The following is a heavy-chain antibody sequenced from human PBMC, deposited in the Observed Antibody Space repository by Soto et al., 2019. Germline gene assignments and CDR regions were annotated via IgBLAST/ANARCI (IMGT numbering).Heavy chain of an antibody. CDR1: GGTFSSYA. D-gene: IGHD3-10*01. V-gene: IGHV1-69*13. Sequence: GASVKVSCKASGGTFSSYAISWVRQAPGQGLEWMGGIIPIFGTANYAQKFQGRVTITADESTSTAYMELSSLRSEDTAVYYCARGVRQVVRGAGDYYYYYYGMDVWGQGTTVTVSS. CDR3: ARGVRQVVRGAGDYYYYYYGMDV. CDR2: IIPIFGTA. J-gene: IGHJ6*02.